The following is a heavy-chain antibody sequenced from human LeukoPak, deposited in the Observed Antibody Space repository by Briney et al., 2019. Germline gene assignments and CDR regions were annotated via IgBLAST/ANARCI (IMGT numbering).Heavy chain of an antibody. Sequence: SETLSLTCTVSGGSISNYYWSWLRQPPGKGLEWIGYIYSSGTTNINPSLKSRVTISVDMSKNQFSLKLSSVTAADTAVYYCAREDPQTTVPEGLDVWGQGTTVTVSS. J-gene: IGHJ6*02. V-gene: IGHV4-59*01. CDR1: GGSISNYY. D-gene: IGHD4-17*01. CDR3: AREDPQTTVPEGLDV. CDR2: IYSSGTT.